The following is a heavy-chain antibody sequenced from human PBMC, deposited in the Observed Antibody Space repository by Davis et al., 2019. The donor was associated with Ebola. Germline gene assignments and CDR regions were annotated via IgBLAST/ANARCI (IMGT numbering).Heavy chain of an antibody. CDR1: GFTFILHT. Sequence: PGGSLRLSCSASGFTFILHTMHWVRQAPGKGLEWVANIRDSEVTYYADSVKGRFTISRDNSKSTLYLQMDSLRAEDTALYYCAKEPSSGYAFDIWGQGTMVTVSS. J-gene: IGHJ3*02. D-gene: IGHD3-22*01. CDR2: IRDSEVT. CDR3: AKEPSSGYAFDI. V-gene: IGHV3-23*01.